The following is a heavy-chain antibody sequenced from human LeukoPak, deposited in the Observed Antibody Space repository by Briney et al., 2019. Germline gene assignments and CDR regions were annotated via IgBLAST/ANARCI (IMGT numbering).Heavy chain of an antibody. J-gene: IGHJ6*02. CDR3: AREKVDYDILTFDYYYYYGMDV. Sequence: ASVKVSCTASGYTFTGYYMHWVRQAPGQGLEWMGRINPNSGGTNYAQKFQGRVTMTRDTSISTAYMELSRLRSDDTAVYYCAREKVDYDILTFDYYYYYGMDVWGQGTTVTVSS. V-gene: IGHV1-2*06. CDR2: INPNSGGT. CDR1: GYTFTGYY. D-gene: IGHD3-9*01.